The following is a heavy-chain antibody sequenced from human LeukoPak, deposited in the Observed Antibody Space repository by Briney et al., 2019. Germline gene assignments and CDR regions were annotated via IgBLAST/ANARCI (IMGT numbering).Heavy chain of an antibody. Sequence: ASVKVPCKASGYTFTGYYMHWVRQAPGQGLEWIGWINPNSGGTNYAQKFQGRVTMTRDTSISTAYMELSRLRSDDTAVYYCAREIAAAGLENWFDPWGQGTLVTVSS. V-gene: IGHV1-2*02. J-gene: IGHJ5*02. D-gene: IGHD6-13*01. CDR1: GYTFTGYY. CDR2: INPNSGGT. CDR3: AREIAAAGLENWFDP.